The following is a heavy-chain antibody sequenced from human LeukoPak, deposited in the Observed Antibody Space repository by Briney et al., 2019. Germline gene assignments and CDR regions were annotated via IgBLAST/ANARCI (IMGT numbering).Heavy chain of an antibody. D-gene: IGHD1-26*01. V-gene: IGHV3-30*18. CDR2: ISYDGSNK. Sequence: PGRSLRLSCAASGFTFSSYGMHWVRQAPGKGLEWVAVISYDGSNKYYADSVKGRFTISRDNSKNTLYLQMNSLRAEDTAVYYCAKDRVVGATNYFDYWGQGTLVTVPS. CDR1: GFTFSSYG. J-gene: IGHJ4*02. CDR3: AKDRVVGATNYFDY.